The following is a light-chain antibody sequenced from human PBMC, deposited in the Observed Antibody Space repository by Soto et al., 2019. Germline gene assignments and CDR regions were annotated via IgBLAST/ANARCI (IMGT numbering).Light chain of an antibody. Sequence: DIQMTQSPSTLSASVGDRVTITCRASQSISSWLAWYQQKPGKAPKLLIYKASGLESGVPSRFSGSGSATEFTLTISSLQPDDFATYYCQQFNSFPLTFGGGTKVEIK. CDR1: QSISSW. J-gene: IGKJ4*01. CDR2: KAS. CDR3: QQFNSFPLT. V-gene: IGKV1-5*03.